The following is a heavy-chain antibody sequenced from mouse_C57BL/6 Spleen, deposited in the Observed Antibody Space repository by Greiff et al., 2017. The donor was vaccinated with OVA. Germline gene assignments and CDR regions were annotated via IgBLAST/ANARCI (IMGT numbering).Heavy chain of an antibody. V-gene: IGHV1-66*01. D-gene: IGHD2-4*01. Sequence: VKLQESGPELVKPGASVKISCKASGYSFTSYYIHWVKQRPGQGLEWIGWIYPGSGNTKYNEKFKGKATLTADTSSSTAYMQLSSLTSEDSAVYYCARGARDYDYDESLYAMDYWGQGTSVTVSS. J-gene: IGHJ4*01. CDR2: IYPGSGNT. CDR3: ARGARDYDYDESLYAMDY. CDR1: GYSFTSYY.